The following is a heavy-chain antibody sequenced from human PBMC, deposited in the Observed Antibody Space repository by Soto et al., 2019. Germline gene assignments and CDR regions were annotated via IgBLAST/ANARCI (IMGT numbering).Heavy chain of an antibody. CDR2: ITGSGRDT. CDR3: AKNWLDNSPSAIDS. D-gene: IGHD5-12*01. J-gene: IGHJ4*02. CDR1: GFTFRNNV. Sequence: EVQSLESGGGLAQPGGSLRLSCAASGFTFRNNVLSWVRQAPGKGLDWVSGITGSGRDTYYADSVKGRFTISRDNSKNMVFLQMNSLRAEDTALYYCAKNWLDNSPSAIDSWGPGTLVTVSS. V-gene: IGHV3-23*01.